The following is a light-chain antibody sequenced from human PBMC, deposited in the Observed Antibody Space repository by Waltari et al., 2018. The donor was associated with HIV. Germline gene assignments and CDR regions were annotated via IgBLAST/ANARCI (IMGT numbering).Light chain of an antibody. CDR2: YSD. Sequence: QSVLTQPPSVSEGPGQEVIISCSGRRSNIGVNAVNWYQHLPGQPPTLLVFYSDVLASGGSDRFSGSRSGTSASLAITGLQSDDEGLYYCAAWDDSLNVVVFGGGTKLSVL. V-gene: IGLV1-36*01. CDR1: RSNIGVNA. CDR3: AAWDDSLNVVV. J-gene: IGLJ2*01.